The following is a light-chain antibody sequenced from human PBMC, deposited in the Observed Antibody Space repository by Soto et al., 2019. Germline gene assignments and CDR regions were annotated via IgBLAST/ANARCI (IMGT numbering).Light chain of an antibody. CDR2: EGS. CDR3: YSYAGSNVWV. Sequence: QSALTQPASVSGSPGQSIAISCTGTSSNVGSYNFVSWYQQYPGRAPKLLIYEGSKRPSGVSNRFSGSKSGYTASLTISRVQAEDEADYYCYSYAGSNVWVFGGGTKLTVL. J-gene: IGLJ3*02. CDR1: SSNVGSYNF. V-gene: IGLV2-23*01.